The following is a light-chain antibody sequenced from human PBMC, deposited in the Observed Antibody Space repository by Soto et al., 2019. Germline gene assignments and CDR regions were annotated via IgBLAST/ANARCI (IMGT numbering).Light chain of an antibody. V-gene: IGKV1-5*01. Sequence: DIQMTQSPSTLSASIGGRVTITCRARQSIRSWLAWYQQKPGKAPKLLIYDASSLESVVPSRFSGNGSWTEFTLTISSLQPDDFATYYCQQYNSINTFGQGTKLEIK. CDR2: DAS. CDR1: QSIRSW. CDR3: QQYNSINT. J-gene: IGKJ2*01.